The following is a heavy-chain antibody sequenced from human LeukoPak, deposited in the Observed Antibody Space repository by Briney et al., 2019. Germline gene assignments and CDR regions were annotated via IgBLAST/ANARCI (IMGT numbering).Heavy chain of an antibody. D-gene: IGHD4-11*01. V-gene: IGHV4-59*01. CDR1: GGSNSSYY. CDR3: ARSLTTGARSIDL. J-gene: IGHJ2*01. CDR2: IYYSGST. Sequence: PSETLSLTCTVSGGSNSSYYWSWIRQPPGKGLEWIGYIYYSGSTNYNPSLKSRVTISVDTSKNQFSLKLSSVTAADTAVYYCARSLTTGARSIDLWGRGTLVAVSS.